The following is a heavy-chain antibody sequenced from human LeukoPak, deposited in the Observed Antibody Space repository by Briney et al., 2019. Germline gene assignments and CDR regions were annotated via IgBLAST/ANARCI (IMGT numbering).Heavy chain of an antibody. D-gene: IGHD6-19*01. Sequence: PGGSLRLSCAASGFTFSNYAMHWVRQPPAKELDWVVVISYDGNIKIHADSVKGRFTISRDESTNTLFLQMNTLPAEDTAVYYCARDIVAGSPDYFDYWGQGTVVTVSS. CDR1: GFTFSNYA. J-gene: IGHJ4*02. V-gene: IGHV3-30*01. CDR3: ARDIVAGSPDYFDY. CDR2: ISYDGNIK.